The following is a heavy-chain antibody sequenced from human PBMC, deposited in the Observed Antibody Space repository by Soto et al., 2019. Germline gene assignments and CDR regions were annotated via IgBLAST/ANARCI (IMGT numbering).Heavy chain of an antibody. CDR3: ARGFGRRNYYDSSGYYVLGY. D-gene: IGHD3-22*01. CDR1: GYTFTSYA. CDR2: INAGNGNT. Sequence: QVQLVQSGAEVKKPGASVKVSCKASGYTFTSYAMHWVRQAPGQRLEWMGWINAGNGNTKYSQKFQGRVTITRDTSASTAYMELSSLRSEDRAVYYCARGFGRRNYYDSSGYYVLGYWGQGTLVTVSS. J-gene: IGHJ4*02. V-gene: IGHV1-3*01.